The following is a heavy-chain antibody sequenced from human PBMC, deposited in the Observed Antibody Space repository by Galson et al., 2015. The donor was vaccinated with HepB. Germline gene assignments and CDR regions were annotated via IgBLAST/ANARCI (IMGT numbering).Heavy chain of an antibody. CDR2: ISSNGGST. CDR3: VKGPGCDPLRNWFDP. J-gene: IGHJ5*02. CDR1: GFTFSSYA. V-gene: IGHV3-64D*06. Sequence: SLRLSCAASGFTFSSYAMHWVRQAPGKGLEYVSAISSNGGSTYYADSVKGRFTISRDNSKNTLYLQMSSLRAEDTAVYYCVKGPGCDPLRNWFDPWGQGTLVTVSS. D-gene: IGHD3-16*01.